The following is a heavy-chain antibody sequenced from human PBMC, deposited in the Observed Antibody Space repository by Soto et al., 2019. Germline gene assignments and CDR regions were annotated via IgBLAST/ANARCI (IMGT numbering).Heavy chain of an antibody. CDR2: ISPRTTYK. J-gene: IGHJ4*02. V-gene: IGHV3-11*06. D-gene: IGHD2-21*01. Sequence: QVQLVESGGGLVKPGGSLRLSCASSGFTFSDHYMSWIRRSPGKGLEFLSYISPRTTYKNYADSVKGRFTNSRDNAKNSLYLQLNSLRAEDTAIYYCSRGGGGGLFDLWGQGTFVTVSS. CDR1: GFTFSDHY. CDR3: SRGGGGGLFDL.